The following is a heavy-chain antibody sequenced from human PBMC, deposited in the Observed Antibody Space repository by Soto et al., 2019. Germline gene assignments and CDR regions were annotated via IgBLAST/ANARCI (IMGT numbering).Heavy chain of an antibody. J-gene: IGHJ4*02. CDR2: IYYSGYT. D-gene: IGHD1-26*01. CDR3: ARCFSGDYPSRRDEQYYFDS. CDR1: GDSIRSYY. Sequence: PSETLPLPCTVSGDSIRSYYWSWIRQPPGKGLEWIGYIYYSGYTSYNPSLKSRVTISVDTSKNQFSLKLNSVTAPDTAVYYCARCFSGDYPSRRDEQYYFDSWGQGTLVTVSS. V-gene: IGHV4-59*01.